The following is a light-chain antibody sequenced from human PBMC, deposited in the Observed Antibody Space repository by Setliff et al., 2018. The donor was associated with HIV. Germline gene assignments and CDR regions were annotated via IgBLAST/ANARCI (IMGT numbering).Light chain of an antibody. CDR3: SSYTSSTNWV. CDR1: SSDVGAYNY. CDR2: DVS. J-gene: IGLJ3*02. V-gene: IGLV2-14*03. Sequence: QSALTQPASVSGSPGQSITISCTGTSSDVGAYNYVSWYQQHPGKAPKLMIYDVSNRPSGVSNRFSGSKSGNTAPLTISGLQAEDEADYYCSSYTSSTNWVFGGGTKVTVL.